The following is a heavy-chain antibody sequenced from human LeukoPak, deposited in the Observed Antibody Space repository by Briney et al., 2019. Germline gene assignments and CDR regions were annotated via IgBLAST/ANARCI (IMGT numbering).Heavy chain of an antibody. CDR1: GYTFTSYY. CDR2: INPSGGST. D-gene: IGHD2-21*02. CDR3: ARQIECGGDCYSLFDY. J-gene: IGHJ4*02. Sequence: GASVKVSCKASGYTFTSYYMHWVRQAPGQGLEWMGIINPSGGSTSYAQKFQGRVTMTRDTSTSTVYMELSSLRSEDTAVYYCARQIECGGDCYSLFDYWGQGTLVTVSS. V-gene: IGHV1-46*01.